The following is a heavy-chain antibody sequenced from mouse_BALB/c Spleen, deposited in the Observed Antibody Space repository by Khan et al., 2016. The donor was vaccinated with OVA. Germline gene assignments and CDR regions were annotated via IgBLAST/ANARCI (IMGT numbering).Heavy chain of an antibody. CDR3: VRDGAYHRNDGWFAY. Sequence: QVQLKQSGAELARPGASVKMSCKASGYTFPSYTIHWIKERPGQGLEWIGYINPSNGYTNYNQKFKDKATLTTDKSSTPAYLQLSSLTSDDSAVYNGVRDGAYHRNDGWFAYWGQGTLVTVSA. J-gene: IGHJ3*01. CDR2: INPSNGYT. D-gene: IGHD2-14*01. V-gene: IGHV1-4*01. CDR1: GYTFPSYT.